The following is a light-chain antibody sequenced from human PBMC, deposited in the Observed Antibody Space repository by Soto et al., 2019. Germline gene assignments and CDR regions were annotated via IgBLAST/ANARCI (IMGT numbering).Light chain of an antibody. CDR3: QSYDSSLSALYV. CDR1: SSNIGAGYD. V-gene: IGLV1-40*01. Sequence: QAVVTQPPSESGAPGQRVTMSCTGSSSNIGAGYDVHWYQQFPGTAPKLLIYGNSNRPSGVPDRFSGSKSGTSASLAITGLQAEDEADYYCQSYDSSLSALYVFGTGTKLTVL. CDR2: GNS. J-gene: IGLJ1*01.